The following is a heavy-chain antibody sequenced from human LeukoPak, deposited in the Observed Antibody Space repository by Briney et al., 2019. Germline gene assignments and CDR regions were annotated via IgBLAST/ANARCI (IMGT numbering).Heavy chain of an antibody. Sequence: GGSLRLSCVASGFTFRSYAMNWVSQAPGKGLEWVSTLSGGGGGTYYADSVKGRFTISRDNSKSTLYLQMKSLRAEDTAVYFCAKSDAYDTTYYFDFWGQGTLVTVSS. V-gene: IGHV3-23*01. J-gene: IGHJ4*02. D-gene: IGHD3-22*01. CDR1: GFTFRSYA. CDR2: LSGGGGGT. CDR3: AKSDAYDTTYYFDF.